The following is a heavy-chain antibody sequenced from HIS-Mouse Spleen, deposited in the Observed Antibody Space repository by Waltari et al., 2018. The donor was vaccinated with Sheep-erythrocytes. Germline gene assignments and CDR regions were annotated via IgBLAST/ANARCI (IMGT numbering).Heavy chain of an antibody. Sequence: QLQLQESGPGLVKPSETLSLTCTVSGGSISSSSYYWGWIRQPPGKGLEWIGSIYYSGSTYYNQSLKSRVTISVDTSKNQFSLKLSSVTAADTAVYYCARVTRFLEWLFLDYWGQGTLVTVSS. J-gene: IGHJ4*02. CDR3: ARVTRFLEWLFLDY. CDR1: GGSISSSSYY. D-gene: IGHD3-3*01. V-gene: IGHV4-39*07. CDR2: IYYSGST.